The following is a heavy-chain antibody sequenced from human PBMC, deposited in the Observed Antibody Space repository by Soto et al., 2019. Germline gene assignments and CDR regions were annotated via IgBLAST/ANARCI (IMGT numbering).Heavy chain of an antibody. J-gene: IGHJ4*02. CDR3: AQDPSTGYADH. V-gene: IGHV3-23*01. Sequence: VHLLESGGGLVQPGGSLRLSCAASAFMFRNYAMSWVRQAPGKGLEWVSTISLGGANTHYADSVKGRFTISRDNSKNSLYLEMNNLRGEDAAVYYCAQDPSTGYADHWGQGTLVTVSS. CDR2: ISLGGANT. CDR1: AFMFRNYA. D-gene: IGHD3-9*01.